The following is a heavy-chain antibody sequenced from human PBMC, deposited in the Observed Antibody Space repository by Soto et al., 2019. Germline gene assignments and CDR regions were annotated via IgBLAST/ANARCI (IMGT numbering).Heavy chain of an antibody. V-gene: IGHV3-21*01. CDR1: GFTFSSYS. CDR2: ISSSSSYI. Sequence: GGSLRLSCAASGFTFSSYSMNWVRQAPGKGLEWVSSISSSSSYIYYADSVKGRFTISRDNAKNSLYLQMNSLRAEDTAVYYCARDPRSGELPLEYYYGMDVWGQGTTVTVSS. CDR3: ARDPRSGELPLEYYYGMDV. D-gene: IGHD3-10*01. J-gene: IGHJ6*02.